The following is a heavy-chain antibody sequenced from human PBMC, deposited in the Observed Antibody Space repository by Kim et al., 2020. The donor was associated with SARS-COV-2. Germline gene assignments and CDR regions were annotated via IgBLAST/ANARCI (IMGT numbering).Heavy chain of an antibody. J-gene: IGHJ4*02. Sequence: YYADSVKGRFTISRDNAKNSLYLQMNSLRDEDTAVYYCARRQVGAIPFDYWGQGTLVTVSS. V-gene: IGHV3-48*02. CDR3: ARRQVGAIPFDY. D-gene: IGHD1-26*01.